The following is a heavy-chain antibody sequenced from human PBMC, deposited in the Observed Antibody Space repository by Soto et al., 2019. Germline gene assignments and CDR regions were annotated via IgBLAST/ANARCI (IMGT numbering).Heavy chain of an antibody. CDR1: GYSFTHYW. J-gene: IGHJ6*02. Sequence: GESLKISCKASGYSFTHYWISWVRQVPGKGLEWMGKIDPSDSYIDCSPSFQGHVTMSVDKSTTTAYLQWGSLKASDSAFYYCARLDQLQPSNAMDVWGQGTTVTVSS. D-gene: IGHD1-1*01. CDR2: IDPSDSYI. CDR3: ARLDQLQPSNAMDV. V-gene: IGHV5-10-1*01.